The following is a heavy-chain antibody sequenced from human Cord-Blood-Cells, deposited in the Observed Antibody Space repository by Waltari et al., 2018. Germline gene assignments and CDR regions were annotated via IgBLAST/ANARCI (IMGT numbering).Heavy chain of an antibody. Sequence: QVQLVESGGGVVQPGRSLRLSCAASGFTFSSYAMHWVRQAPGKGLEWVAVRSYDGSNKYYADSVKGRFTISRDNSKNTLYLRMNSLRAEDTAVYYCANPSNWFDPWGQGTLVTISS. CDR1: GFTFSSYA. V-gene: IGHV3-30*04. J-gene: IGHJ5*02. CDR3: ANPSNWFDP. CDR2: RSYDGSNK.